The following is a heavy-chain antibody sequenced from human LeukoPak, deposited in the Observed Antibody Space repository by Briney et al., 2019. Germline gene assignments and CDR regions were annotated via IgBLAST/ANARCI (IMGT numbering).Heavy chain of an antibody. CDR2: IFHSGST. CDR1: GGSISSSNW. CDR3: ARVGSGGAWFDF. Sequence: PSETLSLTCDVSGGSISSSNWWSWVRQPPGKELEWIGEIFHSGSTNYNPSLESRVTISVDESKNQYSLKLRSVTAADTAVYFCARVGSGGAWFDFWGQGTLVTVSS. D-gene: IGHD6-19*01. J-gene: IGHJ4*02. V-gene: IGHV4/OR15-8*01.